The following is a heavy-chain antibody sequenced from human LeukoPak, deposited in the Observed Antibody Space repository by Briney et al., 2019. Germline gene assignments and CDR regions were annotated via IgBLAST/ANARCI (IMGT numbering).Heavy chain of an antibody. V-gene: IGHV1-46*01. CDR1: GYSFTSHY. D-gene: IGHD6-13*01. J-gene: IGHJ4*02. CDR2: INPRGTST. Sequence: ASVKVSCKASGYSFTSHYMHWVRQAPGQGLEWMGVINPRGTSTIYAEKFQGRIIMTRDMSTSTVYMELSSLRSEDTAVYYCARDQGVAAGFDYWGQGTLVTVSS. CDR3: ARDQGVAAGFDY.